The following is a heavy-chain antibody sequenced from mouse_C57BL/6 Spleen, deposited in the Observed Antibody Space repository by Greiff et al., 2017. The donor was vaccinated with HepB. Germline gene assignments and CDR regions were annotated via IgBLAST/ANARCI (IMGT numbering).Heavy chain of an antibody. D-gene: IGHD4-1*01. CDR2: IDTSDSET. Sequence: QVQLQQPGAELVRPGSSVKLSCKASGYTFTSYWMHWVKQRPIQGLEWIGNIDTSDSETHYNQKFKDKATLTVYTSSSTAYMQLSSLTSEDSAVYYCARWELRRDYFDYWGQGTTLTVSS. J-gene: IGHJ2*01. CDR3: ARWELRRDYFDY. V-gene: IGHV1-52*01. CDR1: GYTFTSYW.